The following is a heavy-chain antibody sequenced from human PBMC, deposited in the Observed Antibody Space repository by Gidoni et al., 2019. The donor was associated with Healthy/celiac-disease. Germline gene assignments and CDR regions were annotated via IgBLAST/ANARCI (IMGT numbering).Heavy chain of an antibody. CDR3: ARDHRYSSSSGSYNWFDP. CDR1: GGTFSSHA. CDR2: IIPICGTA. V-gene: IGHV1-69*06. J-gene: IGHJ5*02. D-gene: IGHD6-6*01. Sequence: QVQLVQSGAEVKKPGSSVKVSCKASGGTFSSHAISWVRQAPGQGLEWMGGIIPICGTANYAQKFQGRVTITADKSTSTAYMELSSLRSEDTAVYYCARDHRYSSSSGSYNWFDPWGQGTLVTVSS.